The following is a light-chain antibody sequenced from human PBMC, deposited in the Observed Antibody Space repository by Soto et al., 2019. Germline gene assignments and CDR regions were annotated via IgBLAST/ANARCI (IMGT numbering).Light chain of an antibody. CDR3: QQSYT. Sequence: DIPMTQSPSSLSASVGDRVTITCQASQDISNYLNWYQHKPGKPPKLLIYDASSLDTGVPSRFSGSGSGTDFTLTISSLQPEDIGTYYCQQSYTFGQGTKLEIK. CDR2: DAS. V-gene: IGKV1-33*01. J-gene: IGKJ2*01. CDR1: QDISNY.